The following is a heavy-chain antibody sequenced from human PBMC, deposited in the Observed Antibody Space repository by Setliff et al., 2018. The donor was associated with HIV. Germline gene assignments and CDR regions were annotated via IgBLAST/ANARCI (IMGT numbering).Heavy chain of an antibody. J-gene: IGHJ4*02. Sequence: LRLSCAASGFTFRSYAMHWVRQAPGKGLEWVADISHDGSIEDYADSVRGRFTISRDNSKNTLYLQMNSLRVEDTALYYCARDRGDRELDYWGQGTLVTVSS. CDR3: ARDRGDRELDY. CDR2: ISHDGSIE. CDR1: GFTFRSYA. V-gene: IGHV3-30*04. D-gene: IGHD1-1*01.